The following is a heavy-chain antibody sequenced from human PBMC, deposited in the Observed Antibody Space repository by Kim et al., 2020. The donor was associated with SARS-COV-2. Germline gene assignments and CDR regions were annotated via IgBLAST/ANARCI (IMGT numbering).Heavy chain of an antibody. Sequence: SKYYATSVQVRLPLSKDHSKNTLYLEVNSLGAEDTAVYYCAGRVPDAFDIWGQGTMVTVSS. D-gene: IGHD3-10*01. CDR2: SK. J-gene: IGHJ3*02. V-gene: IGHV3-23*01. CDR3: AGRVPDAFDI.